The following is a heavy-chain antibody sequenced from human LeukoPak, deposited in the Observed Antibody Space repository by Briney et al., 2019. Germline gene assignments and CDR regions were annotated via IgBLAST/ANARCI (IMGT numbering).Heavy chain of an antibody. V-gene: IGHV3-21*01. J-gene: IGHJ4*02. CDR3: ARTYCGGDCYHIDF. Sequence: GGSLRLSCAASGFTFSSYSMNWVRQAPGKGLEWVSSISSGSGYIYYADSVKGRFTISRDNSKNTLYLQMNTLRAEDTAVYYCARTYCGGDCYHIDFWGQGTQVTVSS. CDR2: ISSGSGYI. D-gene: IGHD2-21*02. CDR1: GFTFSSYS.